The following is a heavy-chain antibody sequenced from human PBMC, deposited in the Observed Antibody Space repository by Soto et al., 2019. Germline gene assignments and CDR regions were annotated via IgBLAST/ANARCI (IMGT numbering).Heavy chain of an antibody. D-gene: IGHD3-16*01. CDR2: IRSKANSYAT. Sequence: GGSLRLSCAASGFTFSGSAMHWVRQASGKGLEWVGRIRSKANSYATAYAASVKGRFTISRDDSKNTAYLQMNSLKTEDTAVYYCTRFGGGWGSYMPHYYYYYMDVWGKGTTVTVSS. V-gene: IGHV3-73*01. CDR1: GFTFSGSA. CDR3: TRFGGGWGSYMPHYYYYYMDV. J-gene: IGHJ6*03.